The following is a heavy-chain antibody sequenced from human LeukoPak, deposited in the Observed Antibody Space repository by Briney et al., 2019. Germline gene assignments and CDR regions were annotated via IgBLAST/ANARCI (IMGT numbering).Heavy chain of an antibody. CDR2: XNPNSGGT. CDR3: ARDPRGYSYGYYYYYGMDV. V-gene: IGHV1-2*06. Sequence: KVSCKASGYTFXGYYXHWVRQAPGQGLEWMGRXNPNSGGTNYAQKFQGRVTMTRDTSISTAYMELSRLRSDDTAVYYCARDPRGYSYGYYYYYGMDVWGQGTTVTVSS. CDR1: GYTFXGYY. J-gene: IGHJ6*02. D-gene: IGHD5-18*01.